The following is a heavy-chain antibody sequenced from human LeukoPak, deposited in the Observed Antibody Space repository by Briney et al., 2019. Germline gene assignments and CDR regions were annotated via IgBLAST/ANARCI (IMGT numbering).Heavy chain of an antibody. CDR2: ISGSGGST. Sequence: GGSLRLSCAASGFTFSSYAMSWVRQASGKGLEWVSAISGSGGSTYYADSVKGRCTISRDKSKNTLYLQMNGLRAEDTAVYYCAKGTTRFRSGEYYFDYWGQGTLVTVSS. D-gene: IGHD1-26*01. J-gene: IGHJ4*02. V-gene: IGHV3-23*01. CDR3: AKGTTRFRSGEYYFDY. CDR1: GFTFSSYA.